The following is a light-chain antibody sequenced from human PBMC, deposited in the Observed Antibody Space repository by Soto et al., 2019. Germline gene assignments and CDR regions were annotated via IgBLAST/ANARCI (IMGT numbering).Light chain of an antibody. V-gene: IGLV2-23*01. Sequence: QSALTQTASVSGSPGQSITISCTGTSSDVGSYNLVSWYQQHPGKAPKLMIYEGSKRPSGVSNRFSGSKSGNTASLTIYGLQAEDEADYYCCSYAGSSTPHVVFGGGTKVTVL. CDR2: EGS. CDR3: CSYAGSSTPHVV. J-gene: IGLJ2*01. CDR1: SSDVGSYNL.